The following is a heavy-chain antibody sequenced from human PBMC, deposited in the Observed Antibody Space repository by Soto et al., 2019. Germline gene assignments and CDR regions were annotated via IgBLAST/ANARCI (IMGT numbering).Heavy chain of an antibody. CDR3: ARLGAADYFDY. Sequence: QLQLQESGPGLVKPSETLSLTCTVSGGSISSSSYYWGWIRQPPGKGLEWIGSIYYSGSTYYNPSLKSRVTISVDTCKNQFSLKLSSVTAADTAVYYCARLGAADYFDYWGQGTLVTVSS. CDR2: IYYSGST. V-gene: IGHV4-39*01. J-gene: IGHJ4*02. CDR1: GGSISSSSYY.